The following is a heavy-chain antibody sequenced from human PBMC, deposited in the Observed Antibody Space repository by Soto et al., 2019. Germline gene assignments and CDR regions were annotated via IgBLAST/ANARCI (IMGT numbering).Heavy chain of an antibody. Sequence: GGSLRLSCAASGFTFRNSGMHWVRQTPGKGLEWVAVFWFDGSARYYADSVRGRFSIPRDNSKNTLYLQMDSLRAEDTAVYCCARGNYYIDFWGQGTLVTVSS. CDR2: FWFDGSAR. CDR1: GFTFRNSG. D-gene: IGHD4-4*01. J-gene: IGHJ4*02. V-gene: IGHV3-33*01. CDR3: ARGNYYIDF.